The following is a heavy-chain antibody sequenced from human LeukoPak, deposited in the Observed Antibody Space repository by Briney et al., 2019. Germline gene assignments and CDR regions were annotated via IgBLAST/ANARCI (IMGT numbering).Heavy chain of an antibody. CDR3: ARRDGYCSSTSCYADYYYGMDV. D-gene: IGHD2-2*01. V-gene: IGHV5-51*01. CDR1: GYSFTNYW. J-gene: IGHJ6*02. Sequence: GESLQISCKGSGYSFTNYWIGWVRQMPGKGQEWMGIIYPGDSDTTYSPSFQGQVTISADKSISTAYLQWSSLKASDTAMYYCARRDGYCSSTSCYADYYYGMDVWGQGTTVTVSS. CDR2: IYPGDSDT.